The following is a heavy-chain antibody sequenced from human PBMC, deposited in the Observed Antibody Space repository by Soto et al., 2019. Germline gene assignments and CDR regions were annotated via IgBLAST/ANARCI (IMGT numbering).Heavy chain of an antibody. CDR2: ISGSGGST. J-gene: IGHJ4*02. Sequence: EVQLLESGGGLVQPGGSLRLSCAASGFTFSSYAMAWVRQAPGKGLEWVSAISGSGGSTYYADFVKGRFTISRDNSKHTLYLQLNSLRAEDSAVYYCASSSSNRGYDYWGQGTLVTVSS. CDR1: GFTFSSYA. CDR3: ASSSSNRGYDY. D-gene: IGHD3-10*01. V-gene: IGHV3-23*01.